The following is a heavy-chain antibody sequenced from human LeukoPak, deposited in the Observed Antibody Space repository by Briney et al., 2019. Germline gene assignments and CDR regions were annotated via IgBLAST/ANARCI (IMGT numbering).Heavy chain of an antibody. D-gene: IGHD3-10*01. J-gene: IGHJ4*02. CDR2: ITHEGSTK. CDR1: GFTFSSYA. V-gene: IGHV3-30*03. CDR3: ARALLWFGEPSHIDY. Sequence: PGGSLRLSCAASGFTFSSYAMHWARQAPAKGLEWVAVITHEGSTKYYADSVKGRFTISRDNSESTLYLQMNSLSAGDTAVYYCARALLWFGEPSHIDYWGQGTLVTASS.